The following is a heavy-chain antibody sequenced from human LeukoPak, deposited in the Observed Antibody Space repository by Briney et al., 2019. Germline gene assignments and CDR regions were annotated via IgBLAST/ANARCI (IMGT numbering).Heavy chain of an antibody. CDR3: ARGGGERLYYYYMDV. D-gene: IGHD4-17*01. J-gene: IGHJ6*03. CDR2: MNPNSGNT. Sequence: ASVKVPCKASGYTFTSYDINWVRQATGQGLEWMGWMNPNSGNTGYAQKFQGRVTITRNTSISTAYMELSSLRSEDTAVYYCARGGGERLYYYYMDVWGKGTTVTVSS. V-gene: IGHV1-8*03. CDR1: GYTFTSYD.